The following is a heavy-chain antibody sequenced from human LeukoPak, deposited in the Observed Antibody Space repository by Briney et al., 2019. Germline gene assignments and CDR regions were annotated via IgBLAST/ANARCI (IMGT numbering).Heavy chain of an antibody. CDR2: ISSSGSTI. V-gene: IGHV3-11*01. CDR3: ARCIAATPNAFDI. D-gene: IGHD6-13*01. Sequence: GGSLRLSCAASGFTFSDYYMSWIRQAPGKGLEWVSYISSSGSTIYYADSVKGRFTISRDNAKNSLYLQMNSLRAEDTAVYYCARCIAATPNAFDIWGQGTMVTVSS. CDR1: GFTFSDYY. J-gene: IGHJ3*02.